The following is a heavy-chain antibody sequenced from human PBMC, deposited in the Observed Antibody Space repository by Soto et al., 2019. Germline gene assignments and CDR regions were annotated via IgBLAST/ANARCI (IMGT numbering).Heavy chain of an antibody. V-gene: IGHV3-23*01. CDR3: AKDLTYYDILTGYYSGGLDY. CDR2: ISGSGGST. J-gene: IGHJ4*02. Sequence: HPGGSLRLSCAASGFTFSSYAMSWVRQAPGKGLEWVSAISGSGGSTYYADSVKGRFTISRDNSKNKLYLQMNSLRAEDTAVYYCAKDLTYYDILTGYYSGGLDYWGQGTLVTVSS. D-gene: IGHD3-9*01. CDR1: GFTFSSYA.